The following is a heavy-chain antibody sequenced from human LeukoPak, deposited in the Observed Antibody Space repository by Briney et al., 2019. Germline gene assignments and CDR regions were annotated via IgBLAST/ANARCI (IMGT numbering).Heavy chain of an antibody. CDR2: IYYSGST. V-gene: IGHV4-30-4*01. CDR1: GGSISSGDYY. CDR3: ATQPGIAAAGSHYGMDV. Sequence: SQTLSLTCTVSGGSISSGDYYWSWIRQPPGKGLEWIGYIYYSGSTYYNPSLKSRVTISVDTSKNQFSLKLSSVTAADTAVYYCATQPGIAAAGSHYGMDVWGQGTTVTVSS. D-gene: IGHD6-13*01. J-gene: IGHJ6*02.